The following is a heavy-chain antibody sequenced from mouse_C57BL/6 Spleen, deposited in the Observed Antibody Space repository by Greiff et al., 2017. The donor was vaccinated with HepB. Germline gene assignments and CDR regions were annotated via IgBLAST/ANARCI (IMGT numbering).Heavy chain of an antibody. CDR1: GFTFSSYA. J-gene: IGHJ1*03. D-gene: IGHD2-5*01. Sequence: EVQGVESGGGLVKPGGSLKLSCAASGFTFSSYAMSWVRQTPEKRLEWVATISDGGSYTYYPDNVKGRFTISRDNAKNNLYLQMSHLKSEDTAMYYCAREAYSNPYWYFDVWGTGTTVTVSS. V-gene: IGHV5-4*01. CDR2: ISDGGSYT. CDR3: AREAYSNPYWYFDV.